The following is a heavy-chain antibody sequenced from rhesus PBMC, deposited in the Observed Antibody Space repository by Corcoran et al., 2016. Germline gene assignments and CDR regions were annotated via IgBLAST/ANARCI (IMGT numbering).Heavy chain of an antibody. CDR3: ANRRWPAAFDS. CDR1: GGSISSDDW. CDR2: ISGSLGST. J-gene: IGHJ4*01. Sequence: QVQLQESGPGLVKPSETLSLTCAVSGGSISSDDWWSWIRQSPGKGLEWIGYISGSLGSTYDDPSLKSRATIATDTSKNQFSLKLTSVTAADTAMYYCANRRWPAAFDSWGQGVLVTVSS. V-gene: IGHV4-65*01. D-gene: IGHD1-1*01.